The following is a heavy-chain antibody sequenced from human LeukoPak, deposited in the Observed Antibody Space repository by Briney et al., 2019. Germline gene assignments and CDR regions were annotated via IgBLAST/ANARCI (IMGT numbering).Heavy chain of an antibody. D-gene: IGHD6-19*01. CDR2: IRGNSERT. CDR3: AREQSGTRGWYTVDY. CDR1: GFSFSAYA. J-gene: IGHJ4*02. V-gene: IGHV3-23*01. Sequence: GGSLRLSCVASGFSFSAYAITWVRQAPGKGMEWVSAIRGNSERTYYADSVRGRFTISRDNSKDTSYLQTSSLRVEDTAVYYGAREQSGTRGWYTVDYWGQGTLVAVSS.